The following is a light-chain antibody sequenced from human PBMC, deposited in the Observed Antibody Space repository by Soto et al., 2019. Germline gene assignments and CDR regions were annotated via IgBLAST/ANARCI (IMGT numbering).Light chain of an antibody. J-gene: IGLJ1*01. CDR1: SSDVGNYNY. CDR2: DVS. Sequence: QSVLTQPASVSGSPGQSITISCTGASSDVGNYNYVSWYQQHPGKAPKLIIYDVSNRPSGVSNRFSGSKSGNTASLTISGLQAEDEADYYCSSYTSSTTLYVFGTGTKVTDL. V-gene: IGLV2-14*03. CDR3: SSYTSSTTLYV.